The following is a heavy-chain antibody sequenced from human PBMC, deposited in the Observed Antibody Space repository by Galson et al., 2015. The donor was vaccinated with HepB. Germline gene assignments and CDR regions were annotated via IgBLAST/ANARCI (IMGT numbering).Heavy chain of an antibody. D-gene: IGHD3-3*01. V-gene: IGHV3-7*03. J-gene: IGHJ5*02. Sequence: SLRLSCAASGFTFSSYWMSWVRQAPGKGLEWVANIKQDGSEKYYVDSVKGRFTISRDNAKNSLYLQMNSLRAEDTAVYYCARDGGIYDFWSGYTLNWFDPWGQGTLVTVSS. CDR1: GFTFSSYW. CDR2: IKQDGSEK. CDR3: ARDGGIYDFWSGYTLNWFDP.